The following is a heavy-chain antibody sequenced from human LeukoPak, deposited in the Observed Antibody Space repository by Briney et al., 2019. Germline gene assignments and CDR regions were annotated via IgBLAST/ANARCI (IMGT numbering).Heavy chain of an antibody. CDR2: INPNSGNT. Sequence: ASVKVSCKASGYTFTGYYMHWVRQAPGQGLEWMGWINPNSGNTNYAQKLQGRVTMTTDTSTSTAYMELRSLRSDDTAVYYCARDRTYYDILTGPRPYYYMDVWGKGTTVTVSS. D-gene: IGHD3-9*01. CDR1: GYTFTGYY. CDR3: ARDRTYYDILTGPRPYYYMDV. V-gene: IGHV1-18*04. J-gene: IGHJ6*03.